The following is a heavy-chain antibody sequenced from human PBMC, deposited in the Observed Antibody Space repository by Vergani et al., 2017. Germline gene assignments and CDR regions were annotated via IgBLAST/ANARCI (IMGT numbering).Heavy chain of an antibody. CDR3: ARGAIVVVVAATPADY. CDR1: GYTFTGYY. D-gene: IGHD2-15*01. CDR2: SNPNSGGT. J-gene: IGHJ4*02. V-gene: IGHV1-2*02. Sequence: QVQLVQSGAEVKKPGASVTVSCKASGYTFTGYYMHWVRQAPGQGLEWMGWSNPNSGGTNYAQKFQGRVTMTRDTSVSTAYMGLSRLRSDDTAVYYCARGAIVVVVAATPADYWGQGTLVTVSS.